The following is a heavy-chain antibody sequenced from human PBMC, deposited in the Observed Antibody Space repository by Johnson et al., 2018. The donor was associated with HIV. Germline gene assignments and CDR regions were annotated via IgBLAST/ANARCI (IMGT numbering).Heavy chain of an antibody. D-gene: IGHD1-26*01. CDR2: ISSNGGRT. Sequence: VQLVESGGGLVQPGGSLRLSCAASGFTFSSYAMHWVRQAPGQGLEYVSAISSNGGRTYYANSVKGRFTISRDNSKNTLYLQMGSLRAEDMAVYYCARADEWELVGRGYALDIWGQGTMVTVSS. J-gene: IGHJ3*02. V-gene: IGHV3-64*01. CDR1: GFTFSSYA. CDR3: ARADEWELVGRGYALDI.